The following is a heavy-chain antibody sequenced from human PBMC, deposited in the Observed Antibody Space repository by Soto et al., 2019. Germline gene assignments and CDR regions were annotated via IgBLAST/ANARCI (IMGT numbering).Heavy chain of an antibody. CDR1: GGSISSGGYY. D-gene: IGHD3-3*01. V-gene: IGHV4-31*03. Sequence: QVQLQESGPGLVKPSQTLSLTCTVSGGSISSGGYYWSWIRQHPGKGLEWIGYIYYSGSSSYNPSLKSRITISVDTSKNQFSLKLSSVTAADTAVYYCARVTGRSSALGLLRPAPPAEVDYWGQGTLVTVSS. CDR3: ARVTGRSSALGLLRPAPPAEVDY. CDR2: IYYSGSS. J-gene: IGHJ4*02.